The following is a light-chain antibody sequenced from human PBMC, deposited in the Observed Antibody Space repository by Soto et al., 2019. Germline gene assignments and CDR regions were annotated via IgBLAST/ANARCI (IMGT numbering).Light chain of an antibody. Sequence: QSALTQPASVSGSPGQSTTISCTGTSSDVGSYNLVSWYQQHPGKAPKLMIYEVSKRPSGVSNRFSGSKSGNTASLTISGLQAEDEADYYCCSYAGSSIVVFGGGTKLTVL. V-gene: IGLV2-23*02. CDR1: SSDVGSYNL. CDR3: CSYAGSSIVV. J-gene: IGLJ2*01. CDR2: EVS.